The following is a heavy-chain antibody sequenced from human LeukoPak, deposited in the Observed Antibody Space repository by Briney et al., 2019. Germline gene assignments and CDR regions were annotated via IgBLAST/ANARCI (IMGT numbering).Heavy chain of an antibody. J-gene: IGHJ4*02. D-gene: IGHD3-10*01. CDR2: ISGSGGST. CDR1: GFTFSSYA. V-gene: IGHV3-23*01. CDR3: AKGPWVRVPFDY. Sequence: GGSLRLSCAASGFTFSSYAMSWVRQAPGKGLEWASAISGSGGSTYYADSVKGRFTISRDNSKNTLYLRMNSLRAEDTAVYYCAKGPWVRVPFDYWGQGTLVTVSS.